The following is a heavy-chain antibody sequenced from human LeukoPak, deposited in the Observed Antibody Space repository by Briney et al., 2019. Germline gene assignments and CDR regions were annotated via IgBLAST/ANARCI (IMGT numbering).Heavy chain of an antibody. V-gene: IGHV1-8*01. CDR3: AREDYDFWSGHLVGHNNWFDP. Sequence: ASVKVSCKASGYTFTSYDINWVRQATGQGLEWMGWMNPNSGNAGYAQKFQGRVTMTRNSSISTAYMELSSLRSEDTAVYYCAREDYDFWSGHLVGHNNWFDPWGQGTLVTVSS. CDR1: GYTFTSYD. D-gene: IGHD3-3*01. CDR2: MNPNSGNA. J-gene: IGHJ5*02.